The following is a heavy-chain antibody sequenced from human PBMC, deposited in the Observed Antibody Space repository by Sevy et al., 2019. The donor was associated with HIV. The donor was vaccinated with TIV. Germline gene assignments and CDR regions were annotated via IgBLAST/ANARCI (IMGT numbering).Heavy chain of an antibody. V-gene: IGHV3-48*02. CDR1: GFTFSTYS. D-gene: IGHD3-22*01. Sequence: GGYLRLSCKASGFTFSTYSMHWVRQAPGKGLERVSSISRTSTTTYYADSAKGRFTISRDNAKNSLYLQMNSLRDEDMAVYYCARESYYYDSREENWFDPWGQGTLVIVSS. CDR2: ISRTSTTT. J-gene: IGHJ5*02. CDR3: ARESYYYDSREENWFDP.